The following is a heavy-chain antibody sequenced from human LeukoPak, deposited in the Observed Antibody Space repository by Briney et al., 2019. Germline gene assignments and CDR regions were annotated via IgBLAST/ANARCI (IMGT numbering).Heavy chain of an antibody. D-gene: IGHD2-2*01. CDR2: IYSGGST. CDR3: ARRPAAKYYYYGMDV. CDR1: GFTVSSNY. V-gene: IGHV3-53*01. Sequence: GGSLRLSCAASGFTVSSNYMSWVRQAPGKGLAWVSVIYSGGSTYYADSVKGRFTISRDNSKNTLYLQMNSLRAEDTAVYYCARRPAAKYYYYGMDVWGQGTTVTVSS. J-gene: IGHJ6*02.